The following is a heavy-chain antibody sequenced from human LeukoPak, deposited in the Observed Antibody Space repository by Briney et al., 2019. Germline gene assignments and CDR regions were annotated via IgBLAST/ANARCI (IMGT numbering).Heavy chain of an antibody. D-gene: IGHD3-3*01. V-gene: IGHV4-59*01. CDR2: IYYSGST. CDR1: GGSISSYY. Sequence: SETLSLTCTVSGGSISSYYWSWIRQPPGKGLEWIGYIYYSGSTNYNPSLKSRVTISIDTSKNQFSLKLSSVTAADTAVYYCARELTIFGVVTSYYFDYWGQGTLVTVSS. CDR3: ARELTIFGVVTSYYFDY. J-gene: IGHJ4*02.